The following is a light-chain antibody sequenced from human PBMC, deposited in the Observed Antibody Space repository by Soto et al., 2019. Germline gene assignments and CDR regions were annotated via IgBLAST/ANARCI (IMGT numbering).Light chain of an antibody. Sequence: EIVLTQSPATLSLSPGERATLSCRASQSVSTSLAWYQQRPGQPPRLLIYDASNRATAIPARFSGSGSGTDFTLTISSLEPEDFAVYYCQQRSNWPLTFGGGTRLEIK. J-gene: IGKJ5*01. CDR3: QQRSNWPLT. CDR2: DAS. V-gene: IGKV3-11*01. CDR1: QSVSTS.